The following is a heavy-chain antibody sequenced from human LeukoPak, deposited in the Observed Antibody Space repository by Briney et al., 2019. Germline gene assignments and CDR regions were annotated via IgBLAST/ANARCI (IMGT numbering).Heavy chain of an antibody. CDR2: IIPIFGTA. CDR1: GGTFSSYA. J-gene: IGHJ3*02. D-gene: IGHD4-23*01. CDR3: ARGGNRSMDPDDAFDI. Sequence: SVKVSCKASGGTFSSYATSWVRQAPGQGLEWMGGIIPIFGTANYAQKFQGRVTITADKSTSTAYMELSSLRSEDTAVYYCARGGNRSMDPDDAFDIWGQGTMVTVSS. V-gene: IGHV1-69*06.